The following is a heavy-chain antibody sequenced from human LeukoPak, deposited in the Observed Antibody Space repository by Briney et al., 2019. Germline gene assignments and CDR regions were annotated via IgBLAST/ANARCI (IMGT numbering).Heavy chain of an antibody. CDR1: GSTFSSYG. V-gene: IGHV3-23*01. D-gene: IGHD4-17*01. CDR3: ACLRGPSDY. CDR2: ISGSGGST. J-gene: IGHJ4*02. Sequence: SGGSLRLSCAASGSTFSSYGMSWVRQAPGKGLEWVSAISGSGGSTYYADSVKGRFTISRDNTKNSLYLQMDSLTADDTAVYFCACLRGPSDYWGQGTLVTVSS.